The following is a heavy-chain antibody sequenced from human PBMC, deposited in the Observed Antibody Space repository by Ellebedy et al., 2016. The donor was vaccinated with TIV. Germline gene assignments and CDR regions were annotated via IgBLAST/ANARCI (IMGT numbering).Heavy chain of an antibody. CDR3: AKGGGWLDFDY. J-gene: IGHJ4*02. Sequence: GESLKISCAASGFTFSSYAMSWVRQAPGKGLEWVSAISGSGSDTYYADSVKGRFTISRDNSKNTLYLQMNSLRAEDTAVYYCAKGGGWLDFDYWGQGTLVTVSS. V-gene: IGHV3-23*01. D-gene: IGHD6-19*01. CDR2: ISGSGSDT. CDR1: GFTFSSYA.